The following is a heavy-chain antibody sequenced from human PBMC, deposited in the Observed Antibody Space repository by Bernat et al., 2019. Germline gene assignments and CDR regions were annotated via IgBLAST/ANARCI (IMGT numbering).Heavy chain of an antibody. CDR3: ARLPTSVVVTAD. V-gene: IGHV3-72*01. Sequence: EVQLVESGGGLVQPGGSLRLSCAGSGFTLSDHYMDWIRQAPGKGLEWVGLTRDKAKSYTTEYAASVKGRFTISRDDSGNSLYLQMNSLKSEDTAVYYCARLPTSVVVTADWGQGTLVIV. J-gene: IGHJ4*02. CDR2: TRDKAKSYTT. D-gene: IGHD2-21*02. CDR1: GFTLSDHY.